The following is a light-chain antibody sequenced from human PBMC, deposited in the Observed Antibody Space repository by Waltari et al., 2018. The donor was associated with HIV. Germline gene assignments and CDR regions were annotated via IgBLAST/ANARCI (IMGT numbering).Light chain of an antibody. Sequence: QSVLTQSPSASGTPGQRVTISCSGSISNIGGNTVSCYQHLPGTAPKLLIYSNNQRPSGVPARFSGSKSGTSASLAISGLQSEDEADYYCAAWDANLNGRLFGGGTKLTVL. CDR1: ISNIGGNT. CDR2: SNN. V-gene: IGLV1-44*01. CDR3: AAWDANLNGRL. J-gene: IGLJ2*01.